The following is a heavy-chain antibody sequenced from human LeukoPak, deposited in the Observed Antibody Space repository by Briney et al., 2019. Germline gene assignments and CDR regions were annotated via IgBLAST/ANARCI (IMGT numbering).Heavy chain of an antibody. D-gene: IGHD3-10*01. J-gene: IGHJ4*02. Sequence: WGSLRLSCAASGFTFSTSAMSWVRQTPEKGLQWVSAISASGGRTYYSDSVNGHFTISRDNSNNTLYLQMDSLRAEDTAVYFCARDPVSATGSYYFSSWGQGTLVTVSS. V-gene: IGHV3-23*01. CDR2: ISASGGRT. CDR3: ARDPVSATGSYYFSS. CDR1: GFTFSTSA.